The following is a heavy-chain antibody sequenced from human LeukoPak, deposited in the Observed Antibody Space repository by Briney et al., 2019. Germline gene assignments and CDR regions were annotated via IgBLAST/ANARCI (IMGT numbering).Heavy chain of an antibody. CDR1: GGTFSSYA. D-gene: IGHD5-18*01. Sequence: SVKVSCKASGGTFSSYAISWVRQAPGQGLEWMGRIIPIFGTANSDQKFQGRATITTDESTSTAYMELSSLRSEDTAVYYCARAPGGYSYGYDEGLDYWGQGTLVTVSS. CDR2: IIPIFGTA. V-gene: IGHV1-69*05. CDR3: ARAPGGYSYGYDEGLDY. J-gene: IGHJ4*02.